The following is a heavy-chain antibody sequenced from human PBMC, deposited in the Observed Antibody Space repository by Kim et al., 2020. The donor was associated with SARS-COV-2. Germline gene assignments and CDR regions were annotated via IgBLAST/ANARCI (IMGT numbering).Heavy chain of an antibody. CDR3: ASWSWFGELPDY. D-gene: IGHD3-10*01. V-gene: IGHV4-39*01. J-gene: IGHJ4*02. CDR2: IYYSGST. CDR1: GGSISSSSYY. Sequence: SETLSLTCTVSGGSISSSSYYWGWIRQPPGKGLEWIGSIYYSGSTYYNPSLKSRVTISVDTSKNQFSLKLSSVTAADTAVYYCASWSWFGELPDYWGQGTLVTVSS.